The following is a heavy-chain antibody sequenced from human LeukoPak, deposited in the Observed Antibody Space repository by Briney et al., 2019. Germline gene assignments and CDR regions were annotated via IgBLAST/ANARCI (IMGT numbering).Heavy chain of an antibody. J-gene: IGHJ4*02. CDR1: GYSFTSYW. Sequence: GASPKISCKGSGYSFTSYWISWGRRMPGKGGEGMGRIDPSDSYTYYSPSFQGHVTISADKSISTAYLQWSSLKASDTAMYYCAGLRYSGSGGWGQGTLVTVSS. V-gene: IGHV5-10-1*01. CDR3: AGLRYSGSGG. CDR2: IDPSDSYT. D-gene: IGHD5-12*01.